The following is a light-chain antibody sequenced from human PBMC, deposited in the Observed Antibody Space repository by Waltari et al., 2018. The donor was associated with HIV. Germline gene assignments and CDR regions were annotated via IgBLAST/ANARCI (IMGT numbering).Light chain of an antibody. J-gene: IGLJ2*01. V-gene: IGLV2-14*03. CDR2: DVS. CDR1: SSHVGGYNS. CDR3: SSYTSSSTL. Sequence: QSALTQPASVSGSPGQSITISCTGTSSHVGGYNSVSWYQQTPGKAPKLMIYDVSNRPSGFSNRFSGSKSGNTASLTISGLQADDEADYYCSSYTSSSTLFGGGTKLTVL.